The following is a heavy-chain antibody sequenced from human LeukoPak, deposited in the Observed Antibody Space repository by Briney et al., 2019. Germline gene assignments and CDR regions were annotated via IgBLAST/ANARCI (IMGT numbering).Heavy chain of an antibody. V-gene: IGHV4-31*03. J-gene: IGHJ4*02. D-gene: IGHD5-18*01. CDR1: GGSISSGGYY. CDR2: IHYSGST. CDR3: ARGSGGYSYGIDY. Sequence: PSQTLSLTCTVSGGSISSGGYYWSWIRQHPGKGLEWIGYIHYSGSTYYNPSLKSRVTISVDTSKNQFSLKLSSVTAADTAVYYCARGSGGYSYGIDYWGRGTLVTVSS.